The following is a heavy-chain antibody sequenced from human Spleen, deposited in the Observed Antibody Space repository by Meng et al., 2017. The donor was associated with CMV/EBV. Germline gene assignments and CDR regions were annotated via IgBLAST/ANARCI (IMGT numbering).Heavy chain of an antibody. CDR3: ARDLGFNKLDY. V-gene: IGHV6-1*01. CDR2: TYYRSKWYN. Sequence: IFGDSVSSTSVAWNWIRQSPSRGLEWLGRTYYRSKWYNEHAISVKSRIAINPDTSKNQFSLQLNSVTPEDTAVYYCARDLGFNKLDYWGQGTLVTVSS. CDR1: GDSVSSTSVA. J-gene: IGHJ4*02. D-gene: IGHD7-27*01.